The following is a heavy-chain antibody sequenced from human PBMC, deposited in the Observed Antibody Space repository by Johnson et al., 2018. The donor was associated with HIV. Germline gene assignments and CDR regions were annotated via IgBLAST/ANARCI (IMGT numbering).Heavy chain of an antibody. CDR3: ARAEGLTGRNAFDI. D-gene: IGHD1-20*01. CDR1: GFTFDDYA. V-gene: IGHV3-9*01. Sequence: VQLVESGGGVVRPGGSLRLSCAASGFTFDDYAMHWVRQAPGMGLEWVSGISWNSGSIGYADSVKGRFTISRDNAKNSLCLQMNSLRAEDTAVYYCARAEGLTGRNAFDIWGQGTMVTVSS. J-gene: IGHJ3*02. CDR2: ISWNSGSI.